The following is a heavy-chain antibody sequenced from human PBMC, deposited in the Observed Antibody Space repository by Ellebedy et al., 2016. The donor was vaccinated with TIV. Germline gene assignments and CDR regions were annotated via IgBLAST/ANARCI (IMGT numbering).Heavy chain of an antibody. J-gene: IGHJ4*02. D-gene: IGHD5-18*01. V-gene: IGHV1-18*01. CDR3: ASLQLWQTGFDY. CDR2: ISAYNGNT. CDR1: GYTFTSYG. Sequence: ASVKVSXXASGYTFTSYGISWVRQAPGQGLEWMGWISAYNGNTNYAQKLQGRVTMTTDTSTSTAYMELRSLRSDDTAVYYCASLQLWQTGFDYWGQGTLVTVSS.